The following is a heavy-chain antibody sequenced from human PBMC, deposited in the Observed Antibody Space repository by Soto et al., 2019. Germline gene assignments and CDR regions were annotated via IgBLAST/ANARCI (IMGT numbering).Heavy chain of an antibody. CDR3: ARGFCTTTTCLVGDF. CDR2: INPSGGST. CDR1: GYTFTSYY. D-gene: IGHD2-2*01. J-gene: IGHJ4*02. V-gene: IGHV1-46*01. Sequence: QVQLVQSGAEVKKPGASVKISCKSSGYTFTSYYMHWVRQAPGQGLEWVGMINPSGGSTNYAQRVQGRVTMTRDTSTSTVYMDLSDLRSEDTAVYYCARGFCTTTTCLVGDFWGQGTLVTVSS.